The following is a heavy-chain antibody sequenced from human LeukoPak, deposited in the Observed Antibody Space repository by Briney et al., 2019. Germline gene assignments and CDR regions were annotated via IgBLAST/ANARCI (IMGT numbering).Heavy chain of an antibody. CDR3: ARSSGNYWAAPFDY. D-gene: IGHD1-26*01. CDR1: GFAFSCYG. Sequence: PGGSLRLSCAASGFAFSCYGMHWVRQAPGKGLEWVAFIRYDGSNKYYADSVKGRFTISRDNSKSPVYLQMNSLRAEDTAVYYCARSSGNYWAAPFDYWGQGTLVTVSS. J-gene: IGHJ4*02. CDR2: IRYDGSNK. V-gene: IGHV3-30*02.